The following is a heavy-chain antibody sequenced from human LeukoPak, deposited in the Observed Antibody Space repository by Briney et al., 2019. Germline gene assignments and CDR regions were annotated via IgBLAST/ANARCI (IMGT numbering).Heavy chain of an antibody. V-gene: IGHV3-23*01. CDR3: AKDLREYSSSPRNAFDI. CDR2: ISSIGGYT. Sequence: PGGSLRLSCAASRFTFSSYAMSWVRQAPGKGLEWVSTISSIGGYTYYADSVKGRFAISRDNSKNTLYLQMNSLRAEDTAVYYCAKDLREYSSSPRNAFDIWGQGTMVTVSS. D-gene: IGHD6-6*01. J-gene: IGHJ3*02. CDR1: RFTFSSYA.